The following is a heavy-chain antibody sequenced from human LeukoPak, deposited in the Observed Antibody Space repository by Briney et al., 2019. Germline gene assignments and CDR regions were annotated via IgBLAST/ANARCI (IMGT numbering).Heavy chain of an antibody. Sequence: GGSLRLSCAASGFTFSNYWMSWVRQAPGKGLEWVANINQDGSEIYYGDSVKGRFTISRDNAKNSLNLQIDSLRAEDTAVYYCARDWARTGYCSSANCPDAFDLWGQGTMVTVSS. D-gene: IGHD2-2*01. CDR3: ARDWARTGYCSSANCPDAFDL. CDR2: INQDGSEI. CDR1: GFTFSNYW. V-gene: IGHV3-7*01. J-gene: IGHJ3*01.